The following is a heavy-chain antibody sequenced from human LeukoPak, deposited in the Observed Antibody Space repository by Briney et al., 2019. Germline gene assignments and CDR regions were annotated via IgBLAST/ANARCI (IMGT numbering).Heavy chain of an antibody. Sequence: GGSLRLSCAASGFTFSSYSMNWVRQAPGKGMEWVSYISSSSSIIYSADSVKGRFTISRDNAKNSLYLQMNSLRAEDTAVYYCARENTVSDYGDYEGYWGQGTLVTVSS. CDR3: ARENTVSDYGDYEGY. CDR1: GFTFSSYS. D-gene: IGHD4-17*01. CDR2: ISSSSSII. J-gene: IGHJ4*02. V-gene: IGHV3-48*01.